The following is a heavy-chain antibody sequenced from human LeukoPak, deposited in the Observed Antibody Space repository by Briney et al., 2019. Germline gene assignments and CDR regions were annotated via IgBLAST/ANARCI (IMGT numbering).Heavy chain of an antibody. D-gene: IGHD6-19*01. V-gene: IGHV1-69*04. CDR3: ARGPIAVAVGNWFDP. CDR2: IIPILGIA. J-gene: IGHJ5*02. Sequence: ASVKVSCKASGGTFSSYAISWVRQAPGQGLGWRGRIIPILGIANYAQKFQGRVTITADKSTSTAYMELSSLRSEDTAVYYCARGPIAVAVGNWFDPWGQGTLVTVSS. CDR1: GGTFSSYA.